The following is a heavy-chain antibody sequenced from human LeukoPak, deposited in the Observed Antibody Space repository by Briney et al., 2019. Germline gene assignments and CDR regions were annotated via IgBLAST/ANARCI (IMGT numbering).Heavy chain of an antibody. V-gene: IGHV3-23*01. CDR1: GFTFSSHA. CDR3: ACTAYYYYFLDV. J-gene: IGHJ6*03. CDR2: VSGSGDNT. D-gene: IGHD5-18*01. Sequence: GGSLRLSCAASGFTFSSHAMSWVRQAPGEGLEWVSAVSGSGDNTYYADSVKGRFTISRDNSKNTLYLHKSSLRAEDTAVYYCACTAYYYYFLDVWGKGTTVTVSS.